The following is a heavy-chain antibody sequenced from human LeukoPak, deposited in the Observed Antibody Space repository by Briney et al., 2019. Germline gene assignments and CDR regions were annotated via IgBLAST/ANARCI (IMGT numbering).Heavy chain of an antibody. J-gene: IGHJ3*02. CDR2: IYPGDSDT. CDR3: ATVDLWERRGGDAFDI. CDR1: GYSFTSYW. D-gene: IGHD1-26*01. V-gene: IGHV5-51*01. Sequence: GESLKISCKGSGYSFTSYWIGWVRQMPGKGLEWMGIIYPGDSDTRYSPSFQGQVTISADKSISTAYLQWSSLKASDTAMYYCATVDLWERRGGDAFDIWGQGTMVTVSS.